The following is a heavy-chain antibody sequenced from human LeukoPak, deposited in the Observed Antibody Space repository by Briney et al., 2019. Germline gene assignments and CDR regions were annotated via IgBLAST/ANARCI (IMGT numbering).Heavy chain of an antibody. V-gene: IGHV3-9*01. Sequence: GRSLRLSCAASGFTFGDYAMHWVRQAPGEGLEWVSGISGNSGSITYADSVKGRFTISRDSAKNSLYLQMNRLRAEDTALYYCAKDISTPGDWYFDLWGRGTLVTVSS. CDR2: ISGNSGSI. J-gene: IGHJ2*01. CDR3: AKDISTPGDWYFDL. CDR1: GFTFGDYA.